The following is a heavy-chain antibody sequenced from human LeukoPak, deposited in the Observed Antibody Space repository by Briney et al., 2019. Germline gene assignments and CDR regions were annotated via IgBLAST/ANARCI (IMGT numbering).Heavy chain of an antibody. CDR1: GYTFTTYG. D-gene: IGHD4-17*01. CDR2: ISACNGNT. CDR3: ARDRSPYYGDYTYSDAFDI. Sequence: VASVKVSCKTSGYTFTTYGITWVRQAPGQGLEWMGWISACNGNTNYAQKLQGRVTMTTDTSTNTAYMELRSLRSDDTAVYYCARDRSPYYGDYTYSDAFDIWGQGTMVTVSS. V-gene: IGHV1-18*01. J-gene: IGHJ3*02.